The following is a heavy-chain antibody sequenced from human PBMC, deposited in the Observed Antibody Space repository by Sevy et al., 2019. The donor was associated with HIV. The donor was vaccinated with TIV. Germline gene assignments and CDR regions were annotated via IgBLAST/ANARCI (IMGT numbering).Heavy chain of an antibody. CDR2: IKSKTDGETT. D-gene: IGHD2-8*01. V-gene: IGHV3-15*01. CDR1: GFTFRDAW. Sequence: GGSLRLSCAASGFTFRDAWMTWVRQAPGKGLEWVGRIKSKTDGETTDYATTGKCRITISRDNSKNTLYLQMNSLKTEDTALYYCINNRGFCTNVVCGEYFDYWGQGTLVTVSS. J-gene: IGHJ4*02. CDR3: INNRGFCTNVVCGEYFDY.